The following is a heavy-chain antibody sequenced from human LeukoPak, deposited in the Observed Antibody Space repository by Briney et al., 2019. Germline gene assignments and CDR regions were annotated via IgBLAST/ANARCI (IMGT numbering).Heavy chain of an antibody. Sequence: GGSLRLSCAASGFTFSNSAMSWVRQAPGKGLEWVSTLSGSGITTYYADSVKGRFTISRDNSKNTLYLQMNSLRAEDTAVYYCAKGFYSSGWSYFDYWGHGTLVTVSS. J-gene: IGHJ4*01. CDR3: AKGFYSSGWSYFDY. V-gene: IGHV3-23*01. D-gene: IGHD6-19*01. CDR2: LSGSGITT. CDR1: GFTFSNSA.